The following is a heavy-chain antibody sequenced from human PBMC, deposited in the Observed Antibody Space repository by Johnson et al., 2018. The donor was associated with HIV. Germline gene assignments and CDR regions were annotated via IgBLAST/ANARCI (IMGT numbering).Heavy chain of an antibody. CDR1: GFTFDDYT. CDR3: AKDGSGDVRGAFDI. Sequence: EVQLVESGGVVVQPGGSLRLSCAASGFTFDDYTMHWVRQAPGKGLEWVSLISWDGGSTYYADSVKGRFTISRDNSKNSLYLQMNSLRTEDTALYYCAKDGSGDVRGAFDIWGQGTMVNVSS. V-gene: IGHV3-43*01. J-gene: IGHJ3*02. CDR2: ISWDGGST. D-gene: IGHD3-10*02.